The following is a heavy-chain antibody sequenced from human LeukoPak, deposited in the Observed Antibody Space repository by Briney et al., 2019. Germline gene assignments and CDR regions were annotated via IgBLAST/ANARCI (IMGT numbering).Heavy chain of an antibody. V-gene: IGHV3-30-3*01. Sequence: GGSLRLSCAASGFTFSSYAMHCVRQAPGKGLEWVAVISYDGSNKYYADSVKGRFTISRDNSKNTLYLQMNSLRAEDTAVYYCARDPTSYSNYLFDYWGQGTLVTVSS. J-gene: IGHJ4*02. CDR2: ISYDGSNK. CDR3: ARDPTSYSNYLFDY. CDR1: GFTFSSYA. D-gene: IGHD4-11*01.